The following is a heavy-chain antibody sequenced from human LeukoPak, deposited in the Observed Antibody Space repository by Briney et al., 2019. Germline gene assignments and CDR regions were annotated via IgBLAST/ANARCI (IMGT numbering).Heavy chain of an antibody. Sequence: GGSLRLSCAVSGFTFSNGWMSWVRQAPGKGLEWVGRIKSKRDGGTTDYAAPVNGRFTISRDDSKNTLYLQMNSLKTEDTAVYYCTTEYYYDSSGLFDYWGQGTLVTVSS. CDR3: TTEYYYDSSGLFDY. D-gene: IGHD3-22*01. J-gene: IGHJ4*02. V-gene: IGHV3-15*01. CDR1: GFTFSNGW. CDR2: IKSKRDGGTT.